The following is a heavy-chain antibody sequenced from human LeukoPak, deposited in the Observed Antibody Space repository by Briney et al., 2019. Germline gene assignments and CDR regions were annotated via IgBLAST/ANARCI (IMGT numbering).Heavy chain of an antibody. CDR2: ISGIGPST. D-gene: IGHD3-16*02. CDR3: AKENYVWGSYRPTPFDY. CDR1: GFTFSSYA. Sequence: GGSLRLSCAASGFTFSSYAMSWVRQAPGKGLEWVSAISGIGPSTYYAASVNGRFTISRDNSKNTLYLQMNSLRAEDTAVYYCAKENYVWGSYRPTPFDYWGQGTLVTVSS. J-gene: IGHJ4*02. V-gene: IGHV3-23*01.